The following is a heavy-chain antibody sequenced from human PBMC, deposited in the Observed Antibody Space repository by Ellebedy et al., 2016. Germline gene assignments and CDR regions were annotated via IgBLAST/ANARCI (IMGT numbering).Heavy chain of an antibody. V-gene: IGHV1-2*02. Sequence: ASVKVSCXASGYTFTGYYIHWVRQAPGQGLEWMGWINPNRGGTNSAQKFQGRVTMTRDTSISTAYLELRRLRSDDTAVYYCARGEFRIEAAGKDYYYYMDVWGKGTTVTVSS. D-gene: IGHD6-13*01. J-gene: IGHJ6*03. CDR1: GYTFTGYY. CDR2: INPNRGGT. CDR3: ARGEFRIEAAGKDYYYYMDV.